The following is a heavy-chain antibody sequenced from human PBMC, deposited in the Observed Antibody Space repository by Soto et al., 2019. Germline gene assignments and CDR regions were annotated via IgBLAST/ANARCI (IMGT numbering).Heavy chain of an antibody. Sequence: LILSCASSGFTFISYGMHWVRQAPGKGLEWVAVISYDGSNKYYADSVKGRFTISRDNSKNTLYLQMNSLRAEDTAVYYCSKTKTQDSSSSLNDWGQATLVTV. CDR1: GFTFISYG. D-gene: IGHD3-22*01. CDR3: SKTKTQDSSSSLND. V-gene: IGHV3-30*18. J-gene: IGHJ4*02. CDR2: ISYDGSNK.